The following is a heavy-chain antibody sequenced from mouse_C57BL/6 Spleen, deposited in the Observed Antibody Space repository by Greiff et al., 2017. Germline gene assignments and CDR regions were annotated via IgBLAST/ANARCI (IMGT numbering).Heavy chain of an antibody. V-gene: IGHV1-50*01. CDR1: GYTFTSYW. Sequence: QVQLQQPGAELVKPGASVKLSCKASGYTFTSYWMQWVKQRPGQGLEWIGEIDPSDSYTNYNQKFKGKATLTVDTSSRPAYMQLSSLTSEDSAVYYCARRANWDYAMDYWGQGTSVTVSS. D-gene: IGHD4-1*01. CDR2: IDPSDSYT. J-gene: IGHJ4*01. CDR3: ARRANWDYAMDY.